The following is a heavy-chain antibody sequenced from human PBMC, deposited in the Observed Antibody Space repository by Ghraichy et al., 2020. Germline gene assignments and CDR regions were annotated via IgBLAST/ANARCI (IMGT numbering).Heavy chain of an antibody. CDR2: ISSSSSYI. J-gene: IGHJ6*02. CDR3: ARALTSYDLWSGYLYYYYYGMDV. V-gene: IGHV3-21*01. Sequence: GALRLSCAASGFTFSSYSMNWVRQAPGQGLEWVSSISSSSSYIYYADSVKGRFTISRDNAKNSLYLQMNSLSAEDTAVYHCARALTSYDLWSGYLYYYYYGMDVWGQGTTVTVSS. D-gene: IGHD3-3*01. CDR1: GFTFSSYS.